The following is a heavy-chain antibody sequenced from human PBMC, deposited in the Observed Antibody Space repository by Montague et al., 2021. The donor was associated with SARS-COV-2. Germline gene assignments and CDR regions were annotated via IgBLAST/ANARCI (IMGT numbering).Heavy chain of an antibody. Sequence: SETLSLTCTVSGDSISTYYWSWIRQPPGKGLEWIGYIYYNGYTNXNPSLKSRVTISVDTSKNQFSLRLSSVTAADTAVYFCAREGATYYYDTSGYVNAFDTWGQGTMVTVSS. CDR2: IYYNGYT. CDR1: GDSISTYY. V-gene: IGHV4-59*01. J-gene: IGHJ3*02. CDR3: AREGATYYYDTSGYVNAFDT. D-gene: IGHD3-22*01.